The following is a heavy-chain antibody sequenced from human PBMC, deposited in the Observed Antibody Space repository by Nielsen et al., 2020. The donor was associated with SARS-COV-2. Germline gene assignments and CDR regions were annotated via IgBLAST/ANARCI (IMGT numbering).Heavy chain of an antibody. J-gene: IGHJ4*02. Sequence: ASVKVSCKASGYTFTSYYMHWVRQAPGQGLEWMGIINPSGGSTSYAQKFQGRVTMTRDTSTSTVYMELSSLRSEDTAVYYCARAPHPYCTNGVCYINYFDYWGQGTLVTVSS. D-gene: IGHD2-8*01. CDR3: ARAPHPYCTNGVCYINYFDY. CDR2: INPSGGST. CDR1: GYTFTSYY. V-gene: IGHV1-46*01.